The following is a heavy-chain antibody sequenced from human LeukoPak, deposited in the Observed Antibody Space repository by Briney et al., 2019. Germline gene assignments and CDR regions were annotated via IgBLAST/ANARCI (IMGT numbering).Heavy chain of an antibody. J-gene: IGHJ4*02. V-gene: IGHV1-69*13. Sequence: ASVKVSCKASGGTFSSYAISWVRQAPGQGLEWMGGIIPIFGTANYAQKFQGRVTITADESTSTAYMELSSLRSEDTAVYYCAREWVVGATGVGNYWGQGTLVTVSS. CDR3: AREWVVGATGVGNY. CDR1: GGTFSSYA. D-gene: IGHD1-26*01. CDR2: IIPIFGTA.